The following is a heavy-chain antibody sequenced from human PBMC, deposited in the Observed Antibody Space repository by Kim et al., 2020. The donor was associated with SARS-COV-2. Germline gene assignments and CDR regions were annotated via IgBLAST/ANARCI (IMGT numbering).Heavy chain of an antibody. V-gene: IGHV3-23*01. Sequence: GGSLRLSCAASGFTFSNYAMTWVRQAPGKGLEWISAIHVSGGSTYYVDSVRGRFTISRDNSKNTLYLQMDSLRVEDTAVYYCARIRDSSAWLTYFDFWGQGSLVTVSS. CDR3: ARIRDSSAWLTYFDF. J-gene: IGHJ4*02. CDR2: IHVSGGST. CDR1: GFTFSNYA. D-gene: IGHD6-19*01.